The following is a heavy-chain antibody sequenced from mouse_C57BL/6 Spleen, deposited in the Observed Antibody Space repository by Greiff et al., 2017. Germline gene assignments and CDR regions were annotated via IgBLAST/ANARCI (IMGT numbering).Heavy chain of an antibody. J-gene: IGHJ4*01. V-gene: IGHV5-17*01. D-gene: IGHD2-13*01. CDR3: ARRLHAMDY. Sequence: EVQLVESGGGLVKPGGSLQISCAASGFTFSDYGMHWVRQAPEKGLEWVAYISSGSSTIYYADTVKGRFTISSDNAKNTLFLQMTSLRSEDTAMYYCARRLHAMDYWGQGTSVTVSS. CDR1: GFTFSDYG. CDR2: ISSGSSTI.